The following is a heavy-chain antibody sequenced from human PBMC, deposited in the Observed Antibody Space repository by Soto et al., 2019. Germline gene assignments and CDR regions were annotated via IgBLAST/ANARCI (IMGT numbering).Heavy chain of an antibody. Sequence: PGGSLRLSCAASGFTFSDYYMSWIRQAPGKGLEWVSYISSSSSYTNYADSVKGRFTISRDNAKNSLYLQMNSLRAEDTAVYYCAGSGYYGMDVWGQGTTVTVSS. CDR1: GFTFSDYY. J-gene: IGHJ6*02. CDR2: ISSSSSYT. CDR3: AGSGYYGMDV. V-gene: IGHV3-11*06. D-gene: IGHD3-3*01.